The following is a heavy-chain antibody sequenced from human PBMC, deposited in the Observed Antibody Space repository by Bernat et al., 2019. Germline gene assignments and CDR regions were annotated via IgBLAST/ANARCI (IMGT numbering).Heavy chain of an antibody. D-gene: IGHD3-3*01. Sequence: EVQLVESGGGLVQPGGSLRLSCAASGFTVSSNYMSWVRQAPGKGLEWVSIIYSDGSTYYADSVKGRFTSSRDNSKNTLFLQVTSLRAEDMAVYYCARQDDFWSGCVVWGQGTLVTVSS. CDR2: IYSDGST. J-gene: IGHJ4*02. V-gene: IGHV3-66*04. CDR3: ARQDDFWSGCVV. CDR1: GFTVSSNY.